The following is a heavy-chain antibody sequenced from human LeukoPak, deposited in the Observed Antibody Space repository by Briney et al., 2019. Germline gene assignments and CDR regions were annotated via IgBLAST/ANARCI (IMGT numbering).Heavy chain of an antibody. CDR2: INHSGST. CDR1: GGSFSGYY. V-gene: IGHV4-34*01. D-gene: IGHD2-2*01. CDR3: ARGRGYCSSTSCSYDAFDI. J-gene: IGHJ3*02. Sequence: SETLSLTCAGYGGSFSGYYWSWIRQPPGKGLEWIGEINHSGSTNYNPSLKSRVTISVDTSKNQFSLKLSSVTAADTAVYYCARGRGYCSSTSCSYDAFDIWGQGTMVTVSS.